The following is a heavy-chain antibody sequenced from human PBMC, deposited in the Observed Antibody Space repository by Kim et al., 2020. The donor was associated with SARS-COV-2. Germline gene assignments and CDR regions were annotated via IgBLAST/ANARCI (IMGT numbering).Heavy chain of an antibody. D-gene: IGHD4-17*01. V-gene: IGHV3-30*18. Sequence: GGSLRLSCAASGFTFSSYGMHWVRQAPGKGLEWVAVISYDGSNKYYADSVKGRFTISRDNSKNTLYLQMNSLRAEDTAVYYCAKDPPNDYGDYVLGSGGSPTRNDAFDIWGQGTMVTVSS. CDR1: GFTFSSYG. CDR2: ISYDGSNK. J-gene: IGHJ3*02. CDR3: AKDPPNDYGDYVLGSGGSPTRNDAFDI.